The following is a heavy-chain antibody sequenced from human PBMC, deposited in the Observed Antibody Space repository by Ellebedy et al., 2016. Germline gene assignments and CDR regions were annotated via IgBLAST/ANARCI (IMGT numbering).Heavy chain of an antibody. V-gene: IGHV4-31*03. CDR3: AATYGDYSLGFDY. D-gene: IGHD4-17*01. CDR1: GGSISSGTYY. CDR2: IYYSGST. Sequence: SETLSLXXTVSGGSISSGTYYWSWIRQHPGKGLEWIGYIYYSGSTYYNPSLKSRVTISVDTSKNQFSLKLSSVTAADTAVYYCAATYGDYSLGFDYWGQGTLVTVSS. J-gene: IGHJ4*02.